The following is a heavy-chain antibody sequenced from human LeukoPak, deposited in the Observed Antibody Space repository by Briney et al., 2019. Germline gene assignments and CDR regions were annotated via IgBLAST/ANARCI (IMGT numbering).Heavy chain of an antibody. CDR3: AREGSGTSSPMAY. D-gene: IGHD1-14*01. V-gene: IGHV1-69*04. Sequence: ASVKVSCEASGGSFSTYAVSWVRQAPGQGLEWMGRICPMLGVDNYAQRFQGRVTITADKSTGTAYMELNSLTSEDTAVYYCAREGSGTSSPMAYWGQGTLVTVSS. CDR1: GGSFSTYA. CDR2: ICPMLGVD. J-gene: IGHJ4*02.